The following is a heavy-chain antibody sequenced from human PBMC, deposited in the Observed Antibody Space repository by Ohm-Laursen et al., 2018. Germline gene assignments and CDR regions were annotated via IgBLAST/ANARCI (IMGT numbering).Heavy chain of an antibody. CDR2: IIPIFGTA. V-gene: IGHV1-69*06. Sequence: SSVKVSCKASGGTFSSYAISWVRQAPGQGLEWMGGIIPIFGTANYAQKFQGRVTITADKSTSTAYMELSSLRSEDTAVYYCARDGVGFGVVAATRLAYWGQGTLVTVSS. CDR3: ARDGVGFGVVAATRLAY. CDR1: GGTFSSYA. J-gene: IGHJ4*02. D-gene: IGHD2-15*01.